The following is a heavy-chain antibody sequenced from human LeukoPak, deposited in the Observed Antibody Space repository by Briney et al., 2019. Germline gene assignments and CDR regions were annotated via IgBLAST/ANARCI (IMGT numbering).Heavy chain of an antibody. V-gene: IGHV3-64*01. D-gene: IGHD2-15*01. Sequence: GGSLRLSCAASGFTFSSYAMHWVRQAPGKGLEYVSAISSDGGSTYYANSVRGRFTISRDNSKNTLYLQMGSLRAEDMAVYYCARAVAYYYYYMDVWGKGTTVTVSS. CDR2: ISSDGGST. CDR3: ARAVAYYYYYMDV. J-gene: IGHJ6*03. CDR1: GFTFSSYA.